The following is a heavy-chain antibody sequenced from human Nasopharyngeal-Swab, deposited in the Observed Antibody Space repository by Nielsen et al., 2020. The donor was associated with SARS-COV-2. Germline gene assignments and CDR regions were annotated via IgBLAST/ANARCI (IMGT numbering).Heavy chain of an antibody. CDR3: ARDEAGTANSGFDY. CDR1: GFTFSSYS. V-gene: IGHV3-21*01. J-gene: IGHJ4*02. CDR2: ISSSSSYI. Sequence: GSLKISCAASGFTFSSYSMKWVRQAPGKGLEWVSSISSSSSYIYYADSVKGRFTISRDNAKNTLYLQMNGLRAEDTAIYYCARDEAGTANSGFDYWGQGTLVTVSS. D-gene: IGHD1-1*01.